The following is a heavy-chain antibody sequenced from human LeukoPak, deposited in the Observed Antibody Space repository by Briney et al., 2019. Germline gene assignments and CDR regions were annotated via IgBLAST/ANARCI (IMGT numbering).Heavy chain of an antibody. V-gene: IGHV3-48*03. CDR1: GFTFSSYE. Sequence: GGSLRLSCAASGFTFSSYEMNWVRQAPGKGLEWVSYISSSGSTIYYADSVKGRFTISRDNARNSLYLQMNSLRAEDTAVYYCARDGLRSGSYYVGSNWFDPWGQGTLVTVSS. J-gene: IGHJ5*02. CDR3: ARDGLRSGSYYVGSNWFDP. CDR2: ISSSGSTI. D-gene: IGHD1-26*01.